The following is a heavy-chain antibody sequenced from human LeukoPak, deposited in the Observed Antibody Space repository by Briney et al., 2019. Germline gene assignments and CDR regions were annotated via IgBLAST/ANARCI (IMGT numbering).Heavy chain of an antibody. CDR2: IYSGGST. D-gene: IGHD1-26*01. V-gene: IGHV3-66*01. CDR1: GFTFSNYW. Sequence: GGSLRLSSAASGFTFSNYWMSWVRQAPGKGLEWVSVIYSGGSTNYADSVKGRFTISRDNSKNTLYLQMNSLRAEDTAVYYCARDDRAVSLAYWGQGTLVTVSS. J-gene: IGHJ4*02. CDR3: ARDDRAVSLAY.